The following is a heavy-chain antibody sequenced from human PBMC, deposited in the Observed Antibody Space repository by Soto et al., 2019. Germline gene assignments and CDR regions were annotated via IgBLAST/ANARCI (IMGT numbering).Heavy chain of an antibody. Sequence: EVQLLESGGDVVRPGGSLRLSCAASGFTFSSYAMGWVRQAPGKGLEWVAGVSRAGTYTFYADSVRGRFSISRDNSRDTVDRDMNALRGDDTAVNYCLKYTVTEGMRESWGQEPLVSVSS. CDR3: LKYTVTEGMRES. D-gene: IGHD4-17*01. J-gene: IGHJ5*02. CDR1: GFTFSSYA. CDR2: VSRAGTYT. V-gene: IGHV3-23*01.